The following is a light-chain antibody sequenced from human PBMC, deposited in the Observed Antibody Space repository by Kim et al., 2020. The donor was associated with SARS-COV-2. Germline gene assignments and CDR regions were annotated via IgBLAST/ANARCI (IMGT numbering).Light chain of an antibody. CDR1: SLRSYY. CDR3: NSRDSSGNHLDVV. V-gene: IGLV3-19*01. CDR2: GKN. J-gene: IGLJ2*01. Sequence: GQTVRITCQGYSLRSYYASWYQQKPGQAPVLVIYGKNNRPSGIPDRFSGSSSGNTASLTITGAQAEDEADYYCNSRDSSGNHLDVVFGGGTQLTVL.